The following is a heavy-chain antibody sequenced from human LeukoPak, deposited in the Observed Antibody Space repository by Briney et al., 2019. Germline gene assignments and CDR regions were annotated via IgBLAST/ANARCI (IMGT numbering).Heavy chain of an antibody. D-gene: IGHD2-2*01. Sequence: GGSLTLSCAASGFTFSTYWMSWVRQAPGKGLEWVATIRQDGNEKHYVDSVKGRFPISRDNAKNSLYLQMNSLTVEDTAVYYCVRGCGRASCPYFFDSWGQGTLLTVS. J-gene: IGHJ4*02. CDR1: GFTFSTYW. CDR3: VRGCGRASCPYFFDS. V-gene: IGHV3-7*01. CDR2: IRQDGNEK.